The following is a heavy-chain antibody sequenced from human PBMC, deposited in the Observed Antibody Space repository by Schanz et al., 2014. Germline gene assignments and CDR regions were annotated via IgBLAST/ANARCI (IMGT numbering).Heavy chain of an antibody. CDR2: ISASGGDT. Sequence: DVHLLESGGGLVQPGGSLRLSCAASEFTFSTDAMSWVRQAPGKGLEWLSDISASGGDTYYADSVKGRFTISRDNSKNTLYLQMNSLRAEDTAVYYCAKGRFGELSAFDIWGQGTMVTVSS. CDR3: AKGRFGELSAFDI. CDR1: EFTFSTDA. J-gene: IGHJ3*02. D-gene: IGHD3-10*01. V-gene: IGHV3-23*01.